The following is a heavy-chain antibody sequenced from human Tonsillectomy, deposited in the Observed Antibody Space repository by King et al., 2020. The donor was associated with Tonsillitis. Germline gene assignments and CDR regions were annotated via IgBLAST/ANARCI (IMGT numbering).Heavy chain of an antibody. CDR3: ARGRRRAPDAFDI. Sequence: VQLVESGGGLVQPGRSLRLSCAASGFSFDDYPMHWVRQSPGRGLEWVAGISWNSNTKGYGDSVEGRFTISRDNAESALYLQMNSLRAEDTALYYCARGRRRAPDAFDIWGQGTMVTVSS. CDR2: ISWNSNTK. V-gene: IGHV3-9*01. J-gene: IGHJ3*02. CDR1: GFSFDDYP.